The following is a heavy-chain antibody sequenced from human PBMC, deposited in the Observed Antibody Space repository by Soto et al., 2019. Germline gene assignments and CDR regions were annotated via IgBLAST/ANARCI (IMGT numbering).Heavy chain of an antibody. Sequence: ASVKVSCKASGYTFTNYAIHWVRQAPGQRLEWMGWINAGNGDTEYSQKFQSRVTITRDTSASTAYMELSSLRSEDTAVYYCARDQGYNDRSGYYYWGQGTLVTVSS. V-gene: IGHV1-3*01. CDR2: INAGNGDT. J-gene: IGHJ4*02. D-gene: IGHD3-22*01. CDR3: ARDQGYNDRSGYYY. CDR1: GYTFTNYA.